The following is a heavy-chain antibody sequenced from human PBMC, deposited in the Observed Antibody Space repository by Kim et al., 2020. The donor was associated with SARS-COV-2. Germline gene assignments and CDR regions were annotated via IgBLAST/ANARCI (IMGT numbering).Heavy chain of an antibody. CDR3: ARHRRFGAYSSSPHYYYYYGMDV. V-gene: IGHV5-51*01. CDR1: GYSFTSYW. J-gene: IGHJ6*02. CDR2: IYPGDSDT. D-gene: IGHD6-6*01. Sequence: GESLKISCKGSGYSFTSYWIGWVRQMPGKGLEWMGIIYPGDSDTRYSPSFQGQVTISADKSISTAYLQWSSLKASDTAMYYCARHRRFGAYSSSPHYYYYYGMDVWGQGTTVTVSS.